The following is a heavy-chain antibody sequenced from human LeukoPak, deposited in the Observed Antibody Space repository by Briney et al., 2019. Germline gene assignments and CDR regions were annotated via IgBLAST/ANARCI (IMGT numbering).Heavy chain of an antibody. V-gene: IGHV4-59*08. CDR3: ARALVVPAAIDY. J-gene: IGHJ4*02. D-gene: IGHD2-2*01. CDR2: IYYSGST. CDR1: GGSISSYY. Sequence: SETLSLTCTVSGGSISSYYWSWIRQPPGKGLEWIGYIYYSGSTNYNPSLKSRVTISVDTSKNQFSLKLSSVTAADTAVYYCARALVVPAAIDYWGQGTLVTVSS.